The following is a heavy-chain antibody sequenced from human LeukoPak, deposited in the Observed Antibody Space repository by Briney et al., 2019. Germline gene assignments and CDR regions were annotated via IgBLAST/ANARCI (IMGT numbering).Heavy chain of an antibody. CDR3: ATDDPYGSGINDY. D-gene: IGHD3-10*01. Sequence: ASVKVSCKVSGYTLTELSMHWVRQAPGKGLEWMGGFDPEDGETIYAQKFQGRVTMTEDTSTDTAYVELSSLRSEDTAVYYCATDDPYGSGINDYWGQGTLVTVSS. CDR2: FDPEDGET. V-gene: IGHV1-24*01. CDR1: GYTLTELS. J-gene: IGHJ4*02.